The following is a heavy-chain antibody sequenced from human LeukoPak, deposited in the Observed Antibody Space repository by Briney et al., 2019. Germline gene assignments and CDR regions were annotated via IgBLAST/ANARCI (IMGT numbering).Heavy chain of an antibody. CDR3: ARGYSPTIRTTGNDY. CDR1: GGTFSSYA. V-gene: IGHV1-8*02. CDR2: MNPKTGNT. J-gene: IGHJ4*02. Sequence: ASVKVSCKASGGTFSSYAISWVRQAPGQGLEWMGWMNPKTGNTGYAQKFQGRVAMTRNTSINTAYMDLYSLGSEDTAVYYCARGYSPTIRTTGNDYWGQGTLVTVSS. D-gene: IGHD1-1*01.